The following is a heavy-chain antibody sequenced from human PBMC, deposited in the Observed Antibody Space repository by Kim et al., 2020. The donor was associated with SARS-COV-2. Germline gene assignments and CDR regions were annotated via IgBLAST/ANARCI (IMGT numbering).Heavy chain of an antibody. CDR3: VTDRLHYDILTGYSDF. CDR1: GFTFNQAW. J-gene: IGHJ4*02. Sequence: GGSLRLSCAASGFTFNQAWMSWVRQAPGKGLEWVGRIKRQSEGATTDYAEPVKGRLTISRDDSQNTVSLQLNSLTTEDTGIYYCVTDRLHYDILTGYSDFWGQGTLVTVSS. D-gene: IGHD3-9*01. CDR2: IKRQSEGATT. V-gene: IGHV3-15*01.